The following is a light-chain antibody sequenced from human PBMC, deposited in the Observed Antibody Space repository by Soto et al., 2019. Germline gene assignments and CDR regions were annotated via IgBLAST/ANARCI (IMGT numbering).Light chain of an antibody. Sequence: QSALTQPASVSGSPGQSITISCTGTSSDVGGYDLVSWYPQHPGKAPKLIIYEGSKRPSGISNRFSGSKSGNTASLIISGLQGDDEGDYYCCAYVSSNTLLFGGGTQLTVL. CDR3: CAYVSSNTLL. V-gene: IGLV2-23*01. J-gene: IGLJ3*02. CDR1: SSDVGGYDL. CDR2: EGS.